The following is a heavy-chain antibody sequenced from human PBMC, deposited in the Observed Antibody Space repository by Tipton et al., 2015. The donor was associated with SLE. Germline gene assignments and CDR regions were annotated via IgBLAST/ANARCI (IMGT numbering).Heavy chain of an antibody. D-gene: IGHD2-21*01. J-gene: IGHJ4*02. CDR3: ARQLGWGDPFAFDC. Sequence: TLSLTCSVSGGSISRYYWSWIRQFPGKGLEWIGYIYYSGSTNYNPSLESRVTMSVDTSNKQFSLKLSSVTAADTAVYYCARQLGWGDPFAFDCWGQGTLVTVSS. CDR2: IYYSGST. V-gene: IGHV4-59*08. CDR1: GGSISRYY.